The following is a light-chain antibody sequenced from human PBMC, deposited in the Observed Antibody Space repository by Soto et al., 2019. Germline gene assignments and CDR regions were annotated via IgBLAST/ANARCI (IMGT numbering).Light chain of an antibody. CDR3: QQYNSDPYT. J-gene: IGKJ2*01. CDR2: KAA. V-gene: IGKV1-5*03. CDR1: QSISSW. Sequence: DIQMTQSPSTLSASVGDRVTITCRASQSISSWLAWYQQKPGKAPQLLSYKAASLESGLPSRFSGSGSGTEFTIIISSLQPDDFAQYYRQQYNSDPYTFGQGAKLESK.